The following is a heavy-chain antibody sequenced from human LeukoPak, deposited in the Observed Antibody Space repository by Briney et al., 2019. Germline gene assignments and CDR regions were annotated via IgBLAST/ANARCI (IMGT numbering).Heavy chain of an antibody. J-gene: IGHJ5*02. Sequence: SQTLSLTCTVSGGSISSGDYYWSWIRQPPGKGLEWIACISYSGSTYYNPSLKSRVTISVDTSKKHFSLKLSSVTAADTAVYYCARGVWRDNWFDPWGKGTLVTVSS. CDR1: GGSISSGDYY. V-gene: IGHV4-30-4*01. CDR3: ARGVWRDNWFDP. CDR2: ISYSGST.